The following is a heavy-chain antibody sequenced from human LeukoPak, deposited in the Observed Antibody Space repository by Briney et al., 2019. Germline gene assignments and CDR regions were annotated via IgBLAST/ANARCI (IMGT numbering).Heavy chain of an antibody. D-gene: IGHD5-12*01. CDR2: ISGNGDDT. CDR1: GFTFSSCG. V-gene: IGHV3-23*01. Sequence: GGSLRLSCAVSGFTFSSCGMTWVRQAPGKGLEWVSTISGNGDDTYYADSVEGRFTISRDNSENTLYLQMNSLRAEDTAIYFCAKDDAPARWLRSPQLLDHWGQGTLVTVSS. J-gene: IGHJ4*02. CDR3: AKDDAPARWLRSPQLLDH.